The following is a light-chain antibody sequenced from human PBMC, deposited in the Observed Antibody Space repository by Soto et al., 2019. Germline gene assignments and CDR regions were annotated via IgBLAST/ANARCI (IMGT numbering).Light chain of an antibody. V-gene: IGLV1-36*01. CDR1: SSNLGNNA. J-gene: IGLJ1*01. Sequence: QLVLTQPPSVSEAPRQRVTISCSGSSSNLGNNAVNWYQQLPGKAPKLLIYYDDLLPSGVSDRFSGSKSGTSASLAIGGLQSEDEADYYCAAWDDSLNGYVFVTGTKRTVL. CDR2: YDD. CDR3: AAWDDSLNGYV.